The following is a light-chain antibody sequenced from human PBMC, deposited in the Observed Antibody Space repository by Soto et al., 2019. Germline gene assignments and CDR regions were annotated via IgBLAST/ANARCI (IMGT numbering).Light chain of an antibody. CDR3: QQYGSSPRT. J-gene: IGKJ1*01. CDR1: QSVSSTY. V-gene: IGKV3-20*01. CDR2: GAS. Sequence: DIVLTQSPGTLSLSPGERATLSCRASQSVSSTYLAWYQQKPGQAPRLLICGASTRATGISDRFRGAVSATDVTITISRLENEDGAVYYCQQYGSSPRTFGQGTKVDIK.